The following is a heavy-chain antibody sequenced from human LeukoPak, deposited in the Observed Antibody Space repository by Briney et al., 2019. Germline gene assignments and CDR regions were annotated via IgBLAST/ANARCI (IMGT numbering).Heavy chain of an antibody. Sequence: GASVKVSCKASGYTFTSYDINWVRQATGQGLEWMGWMNPNSGNTGYAQKFQGRVTITRNTSISTAYMELSSLRSEDTAVYYCARGVYDSSGYYIDYWGQGTLVTVSS. V-gene: IGHV1-8*03. CDR1: GYTFTSYD. CDR3: ARGVYDSSGYYIDY. J-gene: IGHJ4*02. CDR2: MNPNSGNT. D-gene: IGHD3-22*01.